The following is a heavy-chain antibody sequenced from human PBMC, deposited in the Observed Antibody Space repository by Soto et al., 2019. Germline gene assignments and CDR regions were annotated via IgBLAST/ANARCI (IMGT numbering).Heavy chain of an antibody. CDR1: GGSISSSSYY. CDR2: IYYSGST. Sequence: SEPLSLTCTVSGGSISSSSYYWGWIRQPPGKGLEWIGSIYYSGSTYYNPSLKSRVTISVDTSKNQFSLKLSSVTAADTAVYYCASPQVVATIGGYGMDVWGQGTTVTVSS. J-gene: IGHJ6*02. D-gene: IGHD5-12*01. CDR3: ASPQVVATIGGYGMDV. V-gene: IGHV4-39*01.